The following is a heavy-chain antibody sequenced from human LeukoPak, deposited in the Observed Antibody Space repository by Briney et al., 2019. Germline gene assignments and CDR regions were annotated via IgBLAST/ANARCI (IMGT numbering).Heavy chain of an antibody. D-gene: IGHD1-1*01. CDR3: ATTKQACRYFDY. Sequence: GGSLRLSCAGSGFTFSSNALSWVRQAPGKGLEWVSAISTSGGNTYYADSVRGRFTISRDNSKNTLYLQMNTLRAEDTAVYCATTKQACRYFDYWGQGTLVTVSS. J-gene: IGHJ4*02. CDR2: ISTSGGNT. CDR1: GFTFSSNA. V-gene: IGHV3-23*01.